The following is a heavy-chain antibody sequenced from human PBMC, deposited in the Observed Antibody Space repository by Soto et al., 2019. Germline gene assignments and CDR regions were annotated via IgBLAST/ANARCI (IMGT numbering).Heavy chain of an antibody. CDR2: ISGSGGST. D-gene: IGHD6-13*01. V-gene: IGHV3-23*01. CDR3: ARDQGVAAAGITWFDP. J-gene: IGHJ5*02. CDR1: GFTFSSYA. Sequence: GSLRLSCAASGFTFSSYAMSWVRQGPGKGLEWVSAISGSGGSTYYADSVKGRFTISRDNSKNTLYLQMNSLRAADRGVYYCARDQGVAAAGITWFDPWGQGSLVTVS.